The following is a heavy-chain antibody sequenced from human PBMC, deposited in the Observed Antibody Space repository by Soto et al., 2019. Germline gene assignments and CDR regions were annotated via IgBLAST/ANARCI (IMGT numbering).Heavy chain of an antibody. CDR3: ARDSEYYYDSSGLGGVDY. CDR1: GYTFTSYG. D-gene: IGHD3-22*01. CDR2: ISAYNGNT. Sequence: ASVKVSCKASGYTFTSYGISWVRQAPGKGLEWVGWISAYNGNTNYAQKLQGRVTMTTDTSTSTAYMELRSLRSDDTAVYYCARDSEYYYDSSGLGGVDYWGQGTLVTVSS. V-gene: IGHV1-18*01. J-gene: IGHJ4*02.